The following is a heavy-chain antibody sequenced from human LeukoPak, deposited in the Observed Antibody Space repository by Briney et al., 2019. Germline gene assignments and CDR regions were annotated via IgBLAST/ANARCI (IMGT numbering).Heavy chain of an antibody. CDR2: ISAYNGNT. V-gene: IGHV1-18*01. CDR3: ARDLIGLLWFGELLYNYYYGMDV. J-gene: IGHJ6*02. D-gene: IGHD3-10*01. Sequence: ASVKASCKASGYTFTSYGISWVRQAPGQGLEWMGWISAYNGNTNYAQKLQGRVTMTTDTSTSTAYMELRSLRSDDTAVYYCARDLIGLLWFGELLYNYYYGMDVWGQGTTVTVSS. CDR1: GYTFTSYG.